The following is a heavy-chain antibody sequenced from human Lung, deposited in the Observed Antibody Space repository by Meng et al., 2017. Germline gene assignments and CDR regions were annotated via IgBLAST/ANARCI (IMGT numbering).Heavy chain of an antibody. D-gene: IGHD3-10*01. V-gene: IGHV4-34*02. CDR1: GGSISGSY. Sequence: QVHLPQGCTCLLRPSQNLSLTCAVYGGSISGSYWSWSRQSPAKGLEWIGKINHGGSTNYNPSLESRVTISVDTPKNQFSLRLTSMTVADTAVYYCARERHSTIIRGVIDFWGQGALVTVSS. CDR3: ARERHSTIIRGVIDF. J-gene: IGHJ4*02. CDR2: INHGGST.